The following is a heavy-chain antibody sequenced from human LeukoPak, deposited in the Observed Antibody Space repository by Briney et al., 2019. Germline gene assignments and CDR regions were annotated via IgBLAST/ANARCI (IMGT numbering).Heavy chain of an antibody. J-gene: IGHJ5*02. D-gene: IGHD3-10*01. V-gene: IGHV4-4*07. CDR1: GGSISSYY. CDR2: IYTSGST. Sequence: HSETLSLTCTVSGGSISSYYWSWIRQPAGKGLEWIGRIYTSGSTNYNASLKSRVTISVDTSKNQLSLKLSSVTAADTAVYYCARETYGSGSYYSDYNWFDPWGQGTLVTVSS. CDR3: ARETYGSGSYYSDYNWFDP.